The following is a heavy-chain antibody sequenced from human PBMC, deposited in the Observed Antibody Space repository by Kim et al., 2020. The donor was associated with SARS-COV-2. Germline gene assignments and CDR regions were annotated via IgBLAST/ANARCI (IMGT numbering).Heavy chain of an antibody. D-gene: IGHD3-16*01. V-gene: IGHV3-30*18. CDR3: AKNRGVFHLALLQQTF. J-gene: IGHJ3*01. CDR1: GFSFNNYD. CDR2: VSYDGSLK. Sequence: GGSLRLSCAASGFSFNNYDMHWVRQAPGKGLEWVAHVSYDGSLKYYADSLKGRFAVSKDSSKKTLFLHMNSLGTEDTAVYYCAKNRGVFHLALLQQTF.